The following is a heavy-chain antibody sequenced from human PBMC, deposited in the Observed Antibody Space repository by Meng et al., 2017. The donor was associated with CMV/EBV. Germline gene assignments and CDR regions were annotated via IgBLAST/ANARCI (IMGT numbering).Heavy chain of an antibody. D-gene: IGHD4-17*01. CDR1: GYSFTSYW. Sequence: SRKGSGYSFTSYWSGWVRQMPGRGLEWMGIIYPGDSDTRYSPSFQGQVTISADKSISTAYLQWSSLKASDTAMYYCASGTTENAFDIWGQGTMVTVSS. CDR3: ASGTTENAFDI. V-gene: IGHV5-51*01. J-gene: IGHJ3*02. CDR2: IYPGDSDT.